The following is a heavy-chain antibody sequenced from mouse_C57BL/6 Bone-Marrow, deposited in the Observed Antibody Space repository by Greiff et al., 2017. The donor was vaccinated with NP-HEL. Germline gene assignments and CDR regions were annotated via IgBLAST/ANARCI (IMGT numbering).Heavy chain of an antibody. CDR2: IYPGSGNT. Sequence: VKLQESGAELVRPGASVKLSCKASGYTFTDYYINWVKQRPGQGLEWIARIYPGSGNTYYNEKFKGKATLTAEKSSSTAYMQLSSLTSEDSAVYFCATIYYDYDEGFDYWGQGTTLTVSS. J-gene: IGHJ2*01. V-gene: IGHV1-76*01. CDR1: GYTFTDYY. CDR3: ATIYYDYDEGFDY. D-gene: IGHD2-4*01.